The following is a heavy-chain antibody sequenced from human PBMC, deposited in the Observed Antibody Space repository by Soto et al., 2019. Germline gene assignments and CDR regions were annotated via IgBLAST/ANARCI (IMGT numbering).Heavy chain of an antibody. CDR1: GGSISSYY. Sequence: SETLSLTCTVSGGSISSYYWTWIRQPPGKGLEWIGYVYHSGSTYYNPSLKSRVTISVDRSKNQFSPKLSSVTAADTAVYYCAREGHWFDPWGQGTLVTVSS. V-gene: IGHV4-59*12. CDR3: AREGHWFDP. CDR2: VYHSGST. J-gene: IGHJ5*02.